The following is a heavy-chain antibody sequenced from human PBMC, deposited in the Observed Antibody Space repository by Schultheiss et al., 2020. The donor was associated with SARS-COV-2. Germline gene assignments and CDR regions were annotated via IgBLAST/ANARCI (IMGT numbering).Heavy chain of an antibody. CDR1: GFTFSSYA. CDR3: AKDLTHDFWSGYQDFDY. V-gene: IGHV3-30*07. CDR2: ISYDGSNK. Sequence: GESLKISCAASGFTFSSYAMSWVRQAPGKGLEWVAVISYDGSNKYYADSVKGRFTISRDNSKNTLYLQMNSLRAEDTAVYYCAKDLTHDFWSGYQDFDYLGQGTLVTVSS. D-gene: IGHD3-3*01. J-gene: IGHJ4*02.